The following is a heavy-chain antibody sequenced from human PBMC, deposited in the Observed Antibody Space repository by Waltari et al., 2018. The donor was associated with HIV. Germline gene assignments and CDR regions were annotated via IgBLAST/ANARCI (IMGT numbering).Heavy chain of an antibody. CDR2: INPNSGGT. Sequence: QVQLVQSGAEVKKPGASVKVSCKASGYTFTGYYMHWVRQAPGQGLEWMGWINPNSGGTNYAQKFQGWVTMTRDTSISTAYMELSSLRSDDTAVYYCARERYSSSSEWFDPWGQGTLVTVSS. CDR3: ARERYSSSSEWFDP. J-gene: IGHJ5*02. V-gene: IGHV1-2*04. D-gene: IGHD6-6*01. CDR1: GYTFTGYY.